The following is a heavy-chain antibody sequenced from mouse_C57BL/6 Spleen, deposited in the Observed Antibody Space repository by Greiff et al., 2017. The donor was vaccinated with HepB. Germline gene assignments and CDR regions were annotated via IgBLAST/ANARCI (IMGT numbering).Heavy chain of an antibody. CDR3: ARLRRDYYAMDY. CDR1: GYAFSSSW. CDR2: IYPGDGDT. Sequence: LVESGPELVKPGASVKISCKASGYAFSSSWMNWVKQRPGKGLEWIGRIYPGDGDTNYNGKFKGKATLTADKSSSTAYMQLSSLTSEDSAVYFCARLRRDYYAMDYWGQGTSVTVSS. D-gene: IGHD2-12*01. J-gene: IGHJ4*01. V-gene: IGHV1-82*01.